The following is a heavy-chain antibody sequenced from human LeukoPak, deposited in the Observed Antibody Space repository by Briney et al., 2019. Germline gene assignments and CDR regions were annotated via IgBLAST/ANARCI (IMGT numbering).Heavy chain of an antibody. CDR3: AKGKEGLLFIDY. D-gene: IGHD3-10*01. CDR1: GFTFRTYW. CDR2: IESDGSST. J-gene: IGHJ4*02. Sequence: PGGSLRLSCAASGFTFRTYWMNWVRQAPGKGLVWVSRIESDGSSTSYADSVRGRFTISRDNSKNTLYLQMNSPRAEDTAVYYCAKGKEGLLFIDYWGRGTLVTVSS. V-gene: IGHV3-74*01.